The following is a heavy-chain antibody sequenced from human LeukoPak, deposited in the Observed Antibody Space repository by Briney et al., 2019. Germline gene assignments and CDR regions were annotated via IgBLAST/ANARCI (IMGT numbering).Heavy chain of an antibody. CDR3: ARPSLYSSSSWFDP. Sequence: GGSLRLSCAASGFTFDDYAMHWVRQAPGKGLEWVSGISWNSGSIGYAGSVKGRFTISRDNAKNTLYLQMNSLRAEDTAVYYCARPSLYSSSSWFDPWGQGTLVTVSS. CDR1: GFTFDDYA. J-gene: IGHJ5*02. D-gene: IGHD6-13*01. CDR2: ISWNSGSI. V-gene: IGHV3-9*01.